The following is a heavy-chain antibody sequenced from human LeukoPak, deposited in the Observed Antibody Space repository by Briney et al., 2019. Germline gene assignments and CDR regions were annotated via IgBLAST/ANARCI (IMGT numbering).Heavy chain of an antibody. CDR3: ATLCSGGSCFDRYYYYYMDV. V-gene: IGHV1-24*01. CDR1: GYTLTELS. J-gene: IGHJ6*03. CDR2: FDPEDGET. Sequence: ASVKVSCKVSGYTLTELSMHWVRQAPGKGREWMGGFDPEDGETIYAQKFQGRVTMTEDTSTDTAYMELSSLRSEDTAVYYCATLCSGGSCFDRYYYYYMDVWGKGTTVTVSS. D-gene: IGHD2-15*01.